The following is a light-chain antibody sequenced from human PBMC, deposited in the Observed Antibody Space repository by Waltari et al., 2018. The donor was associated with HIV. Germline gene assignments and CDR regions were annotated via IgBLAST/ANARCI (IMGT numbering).Light chain of an antibody. CDR2: EVS. J-gene: IGLJ2*01. CDR3: SSYTSVSAVL. CDR1: SSDVGAYNY. Sequence: QSALTQPASVSGSPGQSITISCTGSSSDVGAYNYVSWYQQHPVKAPKLIIYEVSNRPSGVSTRFAGSKSGSTASLTISGLQAEDEADYYCSSYTSVSAVLFGGGTKVTVL. V-gene: IGLV2-14*01.